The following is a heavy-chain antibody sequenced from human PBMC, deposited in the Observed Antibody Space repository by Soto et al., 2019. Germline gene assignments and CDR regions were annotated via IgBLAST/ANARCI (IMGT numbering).Heavy chain of an antibody. J-gene: IGHJ4*02. CDR3: AKNGELGYCSSTSCYLDY. CDR2: ISYDGSNK. Sequence: GGSLRLSCAASGFRFSSHGMHWVRQAPGKGLKWVAVISYDGSNKYYADSVKGRFTISRDISKNTLYLQMHSLRAEDTAVYYCAKNGELGYCSSTSCYLDYWGQGTLVTVSS. D-gene: IGHD2-2*01. CDR1: GFRFSSHG. V-gene: IGHV3-30*18.